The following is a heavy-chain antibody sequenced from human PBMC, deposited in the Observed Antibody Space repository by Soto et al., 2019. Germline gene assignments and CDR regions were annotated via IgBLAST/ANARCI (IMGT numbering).Heavy chain of an antibody. CDR1: GYTFTSYA. D-gene: IGHD2-8*01. CDR3: ARVNGWYASPDY. J-gene: IGHJ4*02. Sequence: QVQLVQSGAEVKKPGASVKVACKASGYTFTSYAMHWVRQAPGQRLEWMGWINAGNGNTKYSQKFQGRVTITRDTSASTAYMELSSLRSEDTAVYYCARVNGWYASPDYWGQGTLVTVSS. CDR2: INAGNGNT. V-gene: IGHV1-3*01.